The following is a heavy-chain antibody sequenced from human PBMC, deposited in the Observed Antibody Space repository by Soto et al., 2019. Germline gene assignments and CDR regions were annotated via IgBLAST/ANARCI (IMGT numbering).Heavy chain of an antibody. J-gene: IGHJ4*02. D-gene: IGHD2-2*01. V-gene: IGHV3-23*01. CDR1: GFTFSSYA. CDR2: ISGSGGST. Sequence: PGGSLRLSCAASGFTFSSYAMSWVRQAPGKGLEWVSAISGSGGSTYYADSVKGRFTISRDNSKNTLYLQMNSLRAEDTAVYYCAKPVEDIVVVPAAMAKAYYFDYWGQGTLVTVSS. CDR3: AKPVEDIVVVPAAMAKAYYFDY.